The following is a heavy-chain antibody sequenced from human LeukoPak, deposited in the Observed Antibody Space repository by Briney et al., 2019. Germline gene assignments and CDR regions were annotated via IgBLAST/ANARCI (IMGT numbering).Heavy chain of an antibody. V-gene: IGHV1-8*01. J-gene: IGHJ5*02. CDR3: ARGRRLRGWYPNNWFDP. D-gene: IGHD6-19*01. CDR2: MNPNSGNT. Sequence: ASVKVSCKASGYAFTSYDINWVRQATGQGLEWMGWMNPNSGNTGYAQKFQGRVTMTRNTSISTAYMELSSLRSEDTAVYYCARGRRLRGWYPNNWFDPWGQGTLVTVSS. CDR1: GYAFTSYD.